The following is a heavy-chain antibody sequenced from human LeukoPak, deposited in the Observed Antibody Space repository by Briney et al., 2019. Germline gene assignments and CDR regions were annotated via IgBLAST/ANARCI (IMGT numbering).Heavy chain of an antibody. Sequence: SETLSLTCTVSGGSISSGSYYWSWIRQPAGKGLEWIGYIYYSGSTNYNPSLKSRVTISVDTSKNQFSLKLSSVTAADTAVYYCARGTPGIAEYAFDIWGQGTMVTVSS. J-gene: IGHJ3*02. CDR2: IYYSGST. V-gene: IGHV4-61*10. CDR3: ARGTPGIAEYAFDI. D-gene: IGHD6-13*01. CDR1: GGSISSGSYY.